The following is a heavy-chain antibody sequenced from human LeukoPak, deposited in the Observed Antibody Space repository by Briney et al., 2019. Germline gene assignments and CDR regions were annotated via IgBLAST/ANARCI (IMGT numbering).Heavy chain of an antibody. Sequence: GRSLRLSCAASGFTFSSYGMHWVRQAPGTGLEWAAVISYDGSNKYYADSVKRRFTISRDNSKNTPYLQMNSLSAEDTAVYYCAKGGLYCSGGSCYPNDYWGQGTLVTVSS. V-gene: IGHV3-30*18. CDR3: AKGGLYCSGGSCYPNDY. CDR2: ISYDGSNK. J-gene: IGHJ4*02. D-gene: IGHD2-15*01. CDR1: GFTFSSYG.